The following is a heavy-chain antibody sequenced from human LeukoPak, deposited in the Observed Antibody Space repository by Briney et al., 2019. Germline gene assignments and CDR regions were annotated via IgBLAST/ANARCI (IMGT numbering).Heavy chain of an antibody. CDR2: INPNSGGT. V-gene: IGHV1-2*02. J-gene: IGHJ4*02. Sequence: ASVKVSCKASGGSFSSYAISWVRQAPGQGLEWMVGINPNSGGTNYAQKFQGRVTMTRDTSISTAYMELSRLRSDDTAVYYCARDLGYFDYWGQGTLVTVSS. CDR3: ARDLGYFDY. CDR1: GGSFSSYA. D-gene: IGHD7-27*01.